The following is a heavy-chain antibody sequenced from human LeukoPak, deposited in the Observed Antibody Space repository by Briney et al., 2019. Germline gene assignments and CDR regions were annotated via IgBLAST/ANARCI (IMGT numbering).Heavy chain of an antibody. CDR2: ISGSGGST. CDR1: GFTFSNYA. J-gene: IGHJ4*02. V-gene: IGHV3-23*01. CDR3: AKRGDSSGWSQYDY. D-gene: IGHD6-19*01. Sequence: GGSLRLSCAASGFTFSNYAMGWVRQAPGKGLEWVSTISGSGGSTYYADSVKGRFTIPRDNSKNTLYLQMNSLRADDTAVYYCAKRGDSSGWSQYDYWGQGTLVTVSS.